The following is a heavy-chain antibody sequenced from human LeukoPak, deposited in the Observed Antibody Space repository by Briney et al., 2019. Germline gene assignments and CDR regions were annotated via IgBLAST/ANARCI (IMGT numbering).Heavy chain of an antibody. D-gene: IGHD3-9*01. J-gene: IGHJ6*02. CDR2: ICYSGST. CDR1: GGSVSSGSYY. CDR3: ARGYYDILLYYYYYGMDV. Sequence: SETLSLTCTVSGGSVSSGSYYWSWIRQPPGKGLEWIGYICYSGSTNYNPSLKSRVTISVDTSKNQFSLKLSSVTAADTAVYYCARGYYDILLYYYYYGMDVWGQGTTVTVSS. V-gene: IGHV4-61*01.